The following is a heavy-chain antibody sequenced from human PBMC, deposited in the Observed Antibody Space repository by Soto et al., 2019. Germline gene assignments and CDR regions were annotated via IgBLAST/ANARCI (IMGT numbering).Heavy chain of an antibody. CDR3: ARIGCGTDCHPDS. CDR2: IDPSDSKT. V-gene: IGHV5-10-1*01. CDR1: GFSFSDFW. Sequence: PGESLKISCKGSGFSFSDFWIAWVRQMPGKGLEWMGRIDPSDSKTNYKPSFQGHVAFSVDKSMDTAYLQWSSLEASDTAIYYCARIGCGTDCHPDSWGQGTMVTVYS. J-gene: IGHJ5*01. D-gene: IGHD2-15*01.